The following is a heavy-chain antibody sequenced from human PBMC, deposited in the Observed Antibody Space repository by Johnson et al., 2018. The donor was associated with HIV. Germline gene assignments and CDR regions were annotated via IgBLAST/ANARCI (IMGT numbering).Heavy chain of an antibody. J-gene: IGHJ3*02. CDR3: ARVRWQIQSVDVFDI. CDR1: GFTFSSYA. V-gene: IGHV3-7*01. Sequence: MLLVESGGGVVQPGRSLRLSCAASGFTFSSYAMHWVRQAPGKGLEWVANIKQDGSEKYYVDSVKGRFTISRDNAKNSLYLQMNSLRAEDTAVYYCARVRWQIQSVDVFDIWGRGTMVTVSS. D-gene: IGHD5-24*01. CDR2: IKQDGSEK.